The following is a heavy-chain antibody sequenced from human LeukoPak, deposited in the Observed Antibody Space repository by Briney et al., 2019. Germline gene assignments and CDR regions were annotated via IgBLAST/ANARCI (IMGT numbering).Heavy chain of an antibody. V-gene: IGHV3-21*01. CDR3: AREKTIFGVVIHFDY. CDR1: GFTFSSYS. CDR2: ISSSSSYI. J-gene: IGHJ4*02. Sequence: KPGGSLRLSCAASGFTFSSYSMNWVRQAPGKGLEWVSSISSSSSYIYYADSVKGRFTISRDNSKNTLYLQMNSLRAEDTAVYYCAREKTIFGVVIHFDYWGQGTLVTVSS. D-gene: IGHD3-3*01.